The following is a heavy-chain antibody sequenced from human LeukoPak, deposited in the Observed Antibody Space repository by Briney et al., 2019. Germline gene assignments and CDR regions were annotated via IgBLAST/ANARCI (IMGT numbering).Heavy chain of an antibody. CDR3: ARDKGYSYGHCFDY. D-gene: IGHD5-18*01. Sequence: GGSLRLSCAASGFTFSSYGMHWVRQAPGKGLEWVAVIWYDGSNKYYADSVKGRFTVSRDNSKNTLYLEMNSLRAEDTAVYYCARDKGYSYGHCFDYWGQGTLVTVSS. V-gene: IGHV3-33*01. CDR1: GFTFSSYG. J-gene: IGHJ4*02. CDR2: IWYDGSNK.